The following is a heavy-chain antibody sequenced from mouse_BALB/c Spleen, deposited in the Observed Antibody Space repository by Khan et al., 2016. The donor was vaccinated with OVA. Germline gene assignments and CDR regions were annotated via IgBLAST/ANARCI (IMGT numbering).Heavy chain of an antibody. D-gene: IGHD2-1*01. V-gene: IGHV1S81*02. CDR2: INPSNGRT. Sequence: QVQLQQPGAELVKPGASVKLSCKASGYTFTTYWMHWVKQRPGQGLEWIGEINPSNGRTNYNEKFKSKATLTVDKSSSTAYMQLSSLTSEDSAVYSCARLYYSWFAYWGQGTLVTVST. J-gene: IGHJ3*01. CDR3: ARLYYSWFAY. CDR1: GYTFTTYW.